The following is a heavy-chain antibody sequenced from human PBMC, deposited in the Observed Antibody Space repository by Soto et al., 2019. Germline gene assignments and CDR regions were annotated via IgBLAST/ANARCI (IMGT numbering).Heavy chain of an antibody. Sequence: GGSLRLSCAASGFTFSSCGMHWVRQAPGKGLEWVAVIWYDGSNKYYADSVKGRFTISRDNSKNTLYLQMNSLRAEDTAVYYCAREEWAARGFFGSVDYWGQGTLVTVSS. CDR1: GFTFSSCG. CDR2: IWYDGSNK. D-gene: IGHD6-6*01. CDR3: AREEWAARGFFGSVDY. V-gene: IGHV3-33*01. J-gene: IGHJ4*02.